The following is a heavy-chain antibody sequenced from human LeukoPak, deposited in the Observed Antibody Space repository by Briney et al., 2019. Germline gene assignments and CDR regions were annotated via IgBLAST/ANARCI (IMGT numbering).Heavy chain of an antibody. CDR1: GFTFSSYE. CDR2: ISSSGSTI. V-gene: IGHV3-48*03. J-gene: IGHJ4*02. D-gene: IGHD5-18*01. CDR3: AKDLGWIHFAY. Sequence: GGSLRLSCAASGFTFSSYEMNWVRQAPGKGLEWVSYISSSGSTIYYADSVKGRFTISRDNAKNSLYLQMNSLRAEDTAVYYCAKDLGWIHFAYWGQGTLVTVSS.